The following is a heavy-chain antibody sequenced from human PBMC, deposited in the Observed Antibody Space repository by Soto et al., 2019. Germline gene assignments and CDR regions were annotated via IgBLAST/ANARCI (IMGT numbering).Heavy chain of an antibody. V-gene: IGHV1-69*06. CDR2: IIPIFGTA. J-gene: IGHJ4*02. Sequence: ASVKVSCKASGGTFSSYAISWVRQAPGQGLEWMGGIIPIFGTANYAQKFQGRVTITADKSTSTAYMELSSLRSEDTAVYYCASGHDYGDYFDYWGQGTLVTVSS. CDR3: ASGHDYGDYFDY. CDR1: GGTFSSYA. D-gene: IGHD4-17*01.